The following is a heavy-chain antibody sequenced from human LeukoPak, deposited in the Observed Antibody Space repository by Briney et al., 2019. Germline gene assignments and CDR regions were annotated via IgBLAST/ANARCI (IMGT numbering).Heavy chain of an antibody. CDR2: ISSSSTI. J-gene: IGHJ3*02. V-gene: IGHV3-48*01. Sequence: YPGGSLRLSCAASGFTFSSYSMNWVRQAPGKGLEWVSYISSSSTIYYADSVKGRFTISRDNAKNSLYLQMNSLRAEDTAVYYCALVVPHDAFDIWGQGTTVTVSS. CDR1: GFTFSSYS. D-gene: IGHD2-2*01. CDR3: ALVVPHDAFDI.